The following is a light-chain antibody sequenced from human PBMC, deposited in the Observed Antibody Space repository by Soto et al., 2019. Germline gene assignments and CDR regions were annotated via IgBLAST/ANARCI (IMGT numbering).Light chain of an antibody. V-gene: IGKV3-20*01. CDR1: QSVIGNY. CDR2: GAS. J-gene: IGKJ1*01. Sequence: DIVLTQSPGTLSLSPGERATLSFRASQSVIGNYLAWYQQKPGQAPRLLIYGASSRATGIPDRFSGSGSGTDFILTITRLEPEDFAVYHCQQYSRSPPTFGQGTKVDI. CDR3: QQYSRSPPT.